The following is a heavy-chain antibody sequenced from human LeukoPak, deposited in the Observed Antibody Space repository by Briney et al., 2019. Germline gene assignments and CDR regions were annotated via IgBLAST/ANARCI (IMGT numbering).Heavy chain of an antibody. D-gene: IGHD6-19*01. J-gene: IGHJ4*02. CDR2: LYHSGAT. CDR1: GDSISSGHY. CDR3: ARITVAGLYYFDY. Sequence: SETLSLTCTVSGDSISSGHYWGWIRQPPGKGLEWIGSLYHSGATYYNPSLMGRVTTSVDTSKNQFSLKVSSVTAADTAVYYCARITVAGLYYFDYWGQGSLVTVSS. V-gene: IGHV4-38-2*02.